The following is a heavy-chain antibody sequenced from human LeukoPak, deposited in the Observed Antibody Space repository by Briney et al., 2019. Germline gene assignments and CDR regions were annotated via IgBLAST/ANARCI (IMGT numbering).Heavy chain of an antibody. J-gene: IGHJ4*02. Sequence: ASVKVSCKASGYTFTAHYLHWVRQAPGQGLEWMGWINPNGGGASYAQKFRGRVTMTRDTSVSTAYMELTRLRSDDTAIYYCARDRGEYSSSTGIDYWGQGTLVTVSS. CDR3: ARDRGEYSSSTGIDY. CDR1: GYTFTAHY. D-gene: IGHD6-6*01. V-gene: IGHV1-2*02. CDR2: INPNGGGA.